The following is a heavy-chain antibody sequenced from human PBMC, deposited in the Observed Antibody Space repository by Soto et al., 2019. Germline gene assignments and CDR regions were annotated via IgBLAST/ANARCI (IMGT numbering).Heavy chain of an antibody. Sequence: QVQLVQSGAEVKKPGSSVKVSCKASGGTFSSFAINWVRQAPGQGLEWMGGIIPIFGAADYAQKFQGRVTLPAAESTSTASIELSSLRSEGTAVDYCGSPILPTPGYYYGMDVWGQGTTVTVSS. D-gene: IGHD2-21*01. CDR1: GGTFSSFA. CDR2: IIPIFGAA. V-gene: IGHV1-69*12. J-gene: IGHJ6*02. CDR3: GSPILPTPGYYYGMDV.